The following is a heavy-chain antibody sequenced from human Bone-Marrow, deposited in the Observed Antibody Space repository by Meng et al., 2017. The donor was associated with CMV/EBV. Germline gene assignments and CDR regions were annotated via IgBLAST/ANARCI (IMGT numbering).Heavy chain of an antibody. J-gene: IGHJ5*02. CDR3: AGRMVRGIMEPNWFDP. V-gene: IGHV3-21*01. Sequence: GESLKISCAASGFIFNSYGMNWVRQAPGKGLEWVSSISRTGSYIFYADSVKGRFTISRDNAKNSLYLQMNSLRAEDTAVYYCAGRMVRGIMEPNWFDPWGQGTLVTVSS. CDR1: GFIFNSYG. CDR2: ISRTGSYI. D-gene: IGHD3-10*01.